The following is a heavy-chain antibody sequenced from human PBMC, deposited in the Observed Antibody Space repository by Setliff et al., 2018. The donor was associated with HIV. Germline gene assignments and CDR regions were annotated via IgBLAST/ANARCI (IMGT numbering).Heavy chain of an antibody. J-gene: IGHJ4*02. Sequence: SETLSLTCSVSGGSISSYYWSWIRQPPGKGLEWIGYIYYSGSTNYNPSLKSRVTISVDTSKNQFSLKLSSVTAADTAVYYCARRNYYDSSGSTKDYNFDYWGQGTLVTVSS. D-gene: IGHD3-22*01. CDR2: IYYSGST. V-gene: IGHV4-59*08. CDR3: ARRNYYDSSGSTKDYNFDY. CDR1: GGSISSYY.